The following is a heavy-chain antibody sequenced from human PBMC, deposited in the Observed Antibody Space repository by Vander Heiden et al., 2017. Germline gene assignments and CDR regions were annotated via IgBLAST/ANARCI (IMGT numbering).Heavy chain of an antibody. V-gene: IGHV3-21*01. Sequence: ASGFTFSSYSMNWVRQAPGKGLEWVSSISSSSSYIYYADSVKGRFTISRDNAKNSLYLQMNSLRAEDTAVYYCARDEGYCSSTSCYELGTYYYYGMDVWGQGTTVTVSS. J-gene: IGHJ6*02. CDR2: ISSSSSYI. CDR1: GFTFSSYS. D-gene: IGHD2-2*01. CDR3: ARDEGYCSSTSCYELGTYYYYGMDV.